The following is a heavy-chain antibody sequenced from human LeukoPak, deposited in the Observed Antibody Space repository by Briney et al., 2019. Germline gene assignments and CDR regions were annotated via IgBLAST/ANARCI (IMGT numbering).Heavy chain of an antibody. J-gene: IGHJ4*02. CDR2: ISSSSSYI. Sequence: WGSLRLSCAASGFTFSSYSMNWVRQAPGKGPEWVSSISSSSSYIYYADSVKGRFTISRDNAKNSLYLQMNSLRAEDTAVYYCARDPFGYCSGGSCFTLFDYWGQGTLVTVSS. V-gene: IGHV3-21*01. CDR1: GFTFSSYS. D-gene: IGHD2-15*01. CDR3: ARDPFGYCSGGSCFTLFDY.